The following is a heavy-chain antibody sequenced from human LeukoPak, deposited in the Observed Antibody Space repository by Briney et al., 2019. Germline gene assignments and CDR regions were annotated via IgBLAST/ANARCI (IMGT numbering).Heavy chain of an antibody. Sequence: SETLSLTCAVSGGSISSSNWWSWVRQPPGKGLEWIGEIYHSGSTNYNPSPKSRVTISVDKSKNHFSLKLSSVTAADTAVYYCARVGTAAGFDYWGQGTLVTVSS. CDR1: GGSISSSNW. CDR2: IYHSGST. CDR3: ARVGTAAGFDY. J-gene: IGHJ4*02. V-gene: IGHV4-4*02. D-gene: IGHD6-13*01.